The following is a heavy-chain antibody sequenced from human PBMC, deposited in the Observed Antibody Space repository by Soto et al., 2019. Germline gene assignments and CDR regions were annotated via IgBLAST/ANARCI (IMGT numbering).Heavy chain of an antibody. CDR1: GGSVSSGSYY. V-gene: IGHV4-61*01. J-gene: IGHJ4*02. D-gene: IGHD2-2*01. CDR3: ARTYCSSTSCCYIDY. Sequence: SETLSLTCTVSGGSVSSGSYYWSWIRQPPGKGLEWIGYIYYSGSTNYNPSLKSRVTISVDTSKNQFSLKLSSVTAADTAVYYCARTYCSSTSCCYIDYLGQGTLVTGSS. CDR2: IYYSGST.